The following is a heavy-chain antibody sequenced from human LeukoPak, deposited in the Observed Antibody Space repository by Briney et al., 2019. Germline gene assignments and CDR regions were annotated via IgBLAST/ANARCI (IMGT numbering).Heavy chain of an antibody. V-gene: IGHV3-48*03. CDR1: GFTFSSYA. D-gene: IGHD6-13*01. CDR2: ISHTGSAN. J-gene: IGHJ6*03. Sequence: PGGSLRLSCAASGFTFSSYAMNWVRQAPGKGLEWVSYISHTGSANSYADSVKGRFTISRDNAKNSLFLQMNSLRAEDTAVYYCARVSSLYYYYMDVWGKGTTVTISS. CDR3: ARVSSLYYYYMDV.